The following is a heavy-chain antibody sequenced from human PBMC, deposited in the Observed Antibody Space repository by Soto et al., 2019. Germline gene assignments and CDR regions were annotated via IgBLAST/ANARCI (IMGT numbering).Heavy chain of an antibody. D-gene: IGHD6-19*01. Sequence: GASVKVSCKASGYTFTGYYMHWVRQAPGQGLEWMGWINPNSGGTNYAQKFQGRVTMTRDTSISTAYMELSRLRSDDTAVYYCARQWLVSGTDKPFDYWGQGTLVTVSS. CDR1: GYTFTGYY. J-gene: IGHJ4*02. CDR3: ARQWLVSGTDKPFDY. CDR2: INPNSGGT. V-gene: IGHV1-2*02.